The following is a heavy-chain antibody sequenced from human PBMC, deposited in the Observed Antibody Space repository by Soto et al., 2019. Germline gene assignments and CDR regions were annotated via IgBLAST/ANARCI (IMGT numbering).Heavy chain of an antibody. V-gene: IGHV3-30-3*01. D-gene: IGHD2-2*01. CDR1: GFTFSSYA. Sequence: PGGSLRLSCADSGFTFSSYAMHWVRQAPCKVLEWVAVISYDGSNKYYADSVKGRFTISRDNSKNTLYLQMNSLRAEDTAVYYCARVLVDCSSTSCFGSEYYYYGMDVWGQGSTVTVSS. CDR3: ARVLVDCSSTSCFGSEYYYYGMDV. J-gene: IGHJ6*02. CDR2: ISYDGSNK.